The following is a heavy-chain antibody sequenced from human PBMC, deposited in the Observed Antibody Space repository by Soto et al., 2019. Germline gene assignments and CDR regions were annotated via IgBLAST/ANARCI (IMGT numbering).Heavy chain of an antibody. Sequence: SQTLSLTCAISGDSVSSNSAAWNWIRQSPSRGLEWLGRTYYRSKWYNDYAVSVKSRITINPDTSKNQFSLQLNSVTPEDTAVYYCARDRQDIVLMVYAYYFDYWGQGTLVTVSS. CDR2: TYYRSKWYN. V-gene: IGHV6-1*01. CDR3: ARDRQDIVLMVYAYYFDY. J-gene: IGHJ4*02. D-gene: IGHD2-8*01. CDR1: GDSVSSNSAA.